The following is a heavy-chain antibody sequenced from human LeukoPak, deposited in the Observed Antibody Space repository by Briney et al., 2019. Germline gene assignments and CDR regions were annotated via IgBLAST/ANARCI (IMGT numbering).Heavy chain of an antibody. CDR3: ARRVAMVRGVIIYRASYYFDY. Sequence: SETLSLTCAVYGGSFSGYYWSWIRQPPGKGLEWIGEINHSGSTNYNPSLKSRVTISVDTSKNQFPLKLSSVTAADTAVYYCARRVAMVRGVIIYRASYYFDYWGQGTLVTVSS. J-gene: IGHJ4*02. CDR2: INHSGST. CDR1: GGSFSGYY. V-gene: IGHV4-34*01. D-gene: IGHD3-10*01.